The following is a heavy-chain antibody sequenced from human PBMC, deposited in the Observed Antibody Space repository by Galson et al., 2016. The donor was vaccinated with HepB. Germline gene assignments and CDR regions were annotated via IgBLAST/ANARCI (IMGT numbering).Heavy chain of an antibody. CDR2: IYSAGST. CDR3: ARGQAPTYSDFWSGSSSPHYYYGMDV. D-gene: IGHD3-3*01. CDR1: GFIFSTHS. V-gene: IGHV3-66*02. J-gene: IGHJ6*04. Sequence: SLRLSCAGSGFIFSTHSMAWVRQAPGTGLEWVSLIYSAGSTYYADSVKGRFTISRDDSKNTLYLQMNSLRAEDTALYYCARGQAPTYSDFWSGSSSPHYYYGMDVWGNGTTVTVSS.